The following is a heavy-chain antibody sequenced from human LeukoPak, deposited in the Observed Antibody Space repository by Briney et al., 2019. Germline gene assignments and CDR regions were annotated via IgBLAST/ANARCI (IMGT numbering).Heavy chain of an antibody. CDR3: ARGGYYGGNWFGP. CDR2: IKQDGSVT. J-gene: IGHJ5*02. CDR1: GFTFSSYW. Sequence: GGSLRLSCAASGFTFSSYWMSWVRQAPGKGLEWGANIKQDGSVTYYVDSVKGRFTISRDNAKDSVYLQMNSLRAEDTALYHCARGGYYGGNWFGPWGQGTLVSVSS. V-gene: IGHV3-7*03. D-gene: IGHD4-23*01.